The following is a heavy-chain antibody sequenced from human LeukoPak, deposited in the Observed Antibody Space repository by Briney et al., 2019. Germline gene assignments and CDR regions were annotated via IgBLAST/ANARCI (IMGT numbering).Heavy chain of an antibody. Sequence: HPGGSLRLSCAASEFTFSKFPMGWVRQAPGRGLEWVSAISASGDVTFHADSARGRFTISRDNSKSTLFLQMNDLRVEDTAKFYCAKSLFTSATGTGRAFHIWGQGTMVSVSS. D-gene: IGHD1-1*01. CDR3: AKSLFTSATGTGRAFHI. CDR1: EFTFSKFP. J-gene: IGHJ3*02. V-gene: IGHV3-23*01. CDR2: ISASGDVT.